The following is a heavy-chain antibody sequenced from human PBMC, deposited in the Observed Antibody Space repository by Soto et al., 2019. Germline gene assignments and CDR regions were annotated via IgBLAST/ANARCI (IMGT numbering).Heavy chain of an antibody. CDR2: INAGNGNT. V-gene: IGHV1-3*01. CDR1: GYTFTSYA. Sequence: GASVKVSCKASGYTFTSYALHWVRQAPGQRLEWMGWINAGNGNTKYSKKFQGRVTITRDTSASTAYMELSSLRSEDTAVYYCARDSGGMDVWGQGTKVTVSS. CDR3: ARDSGGMDV. J-gene: IGHJ6*02.